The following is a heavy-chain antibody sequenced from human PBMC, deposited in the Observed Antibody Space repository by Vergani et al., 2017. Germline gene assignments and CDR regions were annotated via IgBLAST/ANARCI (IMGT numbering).Heavy chain of an antibody. J-gene: IGHJ4*02. CDR1: GFTFSNYG. V-gene: IGHV3-33*01. CDR2: IWYDGSNK. CDR3: AANFDF. D-gene: IGHD4/OR15-4a*01. Sequence: QVQLVESGGGVVQPRRPLRPSCAGSGFTFSNYGIHWVRPAPGKGLEWVAVIWYDGSNKYYADSVKGRFSVSRDNSKITVYLQMDSLRAEDTAVYYCAANFDFWGQGTLVTVSS.